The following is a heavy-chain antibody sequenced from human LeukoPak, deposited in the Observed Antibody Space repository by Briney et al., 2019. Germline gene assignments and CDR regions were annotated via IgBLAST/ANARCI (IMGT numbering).Heavy chain of an antibody. V-gene: IGHV4-4*02. D-gene: IGHD3-10*01. J-gene: IGHJ4*02. CDR2: IYHSGST. Sequence: PSETLSLTCAVSGGSISSSNWWSWVRQPPGKGLEWIGEIYHSGSTNYNPSLKSRVTISVDKSKNQFSLKLSSVTAADTAVYYCARRNYYGSGEGDYWGQGTLVTVSS. CDR1: GGSISSSNW. CDR3: ARRNYYGSGEGDY.